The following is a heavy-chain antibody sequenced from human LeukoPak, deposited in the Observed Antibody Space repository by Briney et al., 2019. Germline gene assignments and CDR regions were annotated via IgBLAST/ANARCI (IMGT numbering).Heavy chain of an antibody. CDR2: IGGSGHYT. V-gene: IGHV3-23*01. CDR1: GFTFTTYA. CDR3: AKNSSWSYWDFDL. J-gene: IGHJ2*01. D-gene: IGHD6-19*01. Sequence: PGGSLRLSCAASGFTFTTYAMSWVRQAPGKGLEWVSAIGGSGHYTYYADSVKGRFTISRDNSKNTLYLQMYSQRPEDTAVYYCAKNSSWSYWDFDLWGRGTLVTVSS.